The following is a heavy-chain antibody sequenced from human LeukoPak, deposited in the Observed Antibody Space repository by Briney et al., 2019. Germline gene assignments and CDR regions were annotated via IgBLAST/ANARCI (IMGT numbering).Heavy chain of an antibody. D-gene: IGHD1-26*01. CDR1: GFTFRTSW. V-gene: IGHV3-7*03. CDR2: INPDGSEK. Sequence: GGSLRLSCAVSGFTFRTSWMTWVRQAPGKGLERVAIINPDGSEKYYLESLKGRITISRDNAENSVHLQMNSLKAEDTAIYYCAGDRAYSAFDYWGQGTLVTVSS. J-gene: IGHJ4*02. CDR3: AGDRAYSAFDY.